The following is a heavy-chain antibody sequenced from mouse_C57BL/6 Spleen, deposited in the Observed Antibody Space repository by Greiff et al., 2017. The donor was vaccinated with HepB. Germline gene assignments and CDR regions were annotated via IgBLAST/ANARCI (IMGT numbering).Heavy chain of an antibody. CDR3: AFYYDYDGEAMDD. V-gene: IGHV14-2*01. J-gene: IGHJ4*01. CDR2: IDPEDGET. Sequence: EVQLVESGAELVKPGASVKLSCTASGFNIKDYYMHWVKQRTEQGLEWIGRIDPEDGETQYAPKFQGKATITADTSSNTAYLQLSSLTSEDTAVYYGAFYYDYDGEAMDDWGQGTSVTVSS. CDR1: GFNIKDYY. D-gene: IGHD2-4*01.